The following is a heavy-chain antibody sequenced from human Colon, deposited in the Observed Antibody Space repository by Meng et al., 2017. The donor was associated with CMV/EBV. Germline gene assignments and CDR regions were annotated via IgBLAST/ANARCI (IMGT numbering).Heavy chain of an antibody. Sequence: SETLSLTCAAYGGSFSGYYWSWIRQSPGKGLEWIGEINHSGRTNYNSSLKSRVTISVDTSKKQISLKLTSVTAADTAVYYCARGGYCSSNSCYSAWFDPWGQGTLVTVSS. CDR3: ARGGYCSSNSCYSAWFDP. CDR1: GGSFSGYY. CDR2: INHSGRT. D-gene: IGHD2-2*01. V-gene: IGHV4-34*01. J-gene: IGHJ5*02.